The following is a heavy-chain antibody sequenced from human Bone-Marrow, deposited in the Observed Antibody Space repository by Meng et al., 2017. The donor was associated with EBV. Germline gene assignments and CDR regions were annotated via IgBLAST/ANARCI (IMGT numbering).Heavy chain of an antibody. CDR3: AKWAYSSGWSRSDY. D-gene: IGHD6-19*01. V-gene: IGHV3-23*01. CDR1: GFTFSSYA. CDR2: ISGSGGST. J-gene: IGHJ4*02. Sequence: EGQWLESGGGLVQPGGSLRLSCAASGFTFSSYAMSWVRQAPGKGLEWVSAISGSGGSTYYADSVKGRFTISRDNSKNTLYLQMNSLRAEDTAVYYCAKWAYSSGWSRSDYWGQGTLVTVSS.